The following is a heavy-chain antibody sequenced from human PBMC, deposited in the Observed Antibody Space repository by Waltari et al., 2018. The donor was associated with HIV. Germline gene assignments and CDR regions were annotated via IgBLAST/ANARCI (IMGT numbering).Heavy chain of an antibody. CDR1: GLTFRSYW. Sequence: EVQLVESGGGLVQPGGSLSISCAASGLTFRSYWMLWVRQAPGKGLVWVSRIHSDGSSTSYADFVKGRFTISRDNAKNTLYLEMNSLRAEDTAVDYCARREATVVRGVYYYGMDVWGQGTTVTVSS. CDR2: IHSDGSST. CDR3: ARREATVVRGVYYYGMDV. D-gene: IGHD3-10*01. J-gene: IGHJ6*02. V-gene: IGHV3-74*01.